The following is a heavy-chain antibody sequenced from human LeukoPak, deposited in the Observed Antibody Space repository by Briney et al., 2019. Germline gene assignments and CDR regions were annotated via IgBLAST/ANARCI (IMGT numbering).Heavy chain of an antibody. J-gene: IGHJ4*02. D-gene: IGHD3-10*01. V-gene: IGHV3-23*01. CDR3: AKDKGSGGSGSYTTDY. CDR2: TSGSGGST. Sequence: HSGGSLRLSCAASGFTFSSYAMSWVRQAPGKGLEWVSATSGSGGSTYYADSVKGRFTISRDNSKNTLYLQMNSLRAEDTAVYYCAKDKGSGGSGSYTTDYWGQGTLVTVSS. CDR1: GFTFSSYA.